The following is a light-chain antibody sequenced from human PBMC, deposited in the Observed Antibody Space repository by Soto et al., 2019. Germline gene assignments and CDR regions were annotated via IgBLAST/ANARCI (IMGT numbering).Light chain of an antibody. J-gene: IGKJ4*01. CDR2: AAS. CDR1: QGISSY. Sequence: IQLTQSPSSLSASVGDRVTITCRAGQGISSYLAWYQQKPGKVPKLLISAASTLQSGVPSRFSGSGSGTDFTLTISSLQPEDFATYYCQQLKRYPLSFGGGTKVDIK. V-gene: IGKV1-9*01. CDR3: QQLKRYPLS.